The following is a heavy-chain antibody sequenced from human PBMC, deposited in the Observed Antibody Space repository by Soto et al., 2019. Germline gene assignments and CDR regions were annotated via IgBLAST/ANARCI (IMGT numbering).Heavy chain of an antibody. V-gene: IGHV3-30-3*01. CDR2: ISYDGSNK. CDR1: GFTFSSYA. J-gene: IGHJ3*02. D-gene: IGHD2-21*02. CDR3: AREPFVVVTAIDAFDI. Sequence: GGSLRLSCAASGFTFSSYAMHWVRQAPGKGLEWVAVISYDGSNKYYADSVKGRFTISRDNSKNTLYLQMNSLRAEDTAVYYCAREPFVVVTAIDAFDIWGQGTMVTVSS.